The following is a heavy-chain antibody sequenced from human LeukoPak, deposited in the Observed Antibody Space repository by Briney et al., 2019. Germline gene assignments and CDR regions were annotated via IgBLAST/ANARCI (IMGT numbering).Heavy chain of an antibody. CDR2: FIPIFGTA. V-gene: IGHV1-69*13. CDR1: GGTFSSYA. J-gene: IGHJ5*02. Sequence: SVKVSCKASGGTFSSYAISWVRQAPGQGLEWMGGFIPIFGTANYAQKFQGRVTITADESTSTAYMELSSLRSEDTAVYYCARGRRVVVHGWFDPWGRGTLVTVSS. CDR3: ARGRRVVVHGWFDP. D-gene: IGHD3-22*01.